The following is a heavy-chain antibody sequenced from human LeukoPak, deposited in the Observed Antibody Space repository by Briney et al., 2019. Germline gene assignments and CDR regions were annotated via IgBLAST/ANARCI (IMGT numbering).Heavy chain of an antibody. CDR1: GGTFSSYA. D-gene: IGHD3-10*01. J-gene: IGHJ4*02. CDR2: IIPIFGTA. CDR3: SREGLYYGSGSYYNPHYFDY. V-gene: IGHV1-69*06. Sequence: SVKVSCKASGGTFSSYAISWVRQAPGQGLEWMGGIIPIFGTANYAQKFQGRVTITADKSTSTAYMELSSLRSEDTAVYYCSREGLYYGSGSYYNPHYFDYWGQGTLVTVSS.